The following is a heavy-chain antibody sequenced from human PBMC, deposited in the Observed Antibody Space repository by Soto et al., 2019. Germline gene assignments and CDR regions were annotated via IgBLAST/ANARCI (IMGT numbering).Heavy chain of an antibody. CDR1: GFSITNAW. J-gene: IGHJ6*02. D-gene: IGHD2-15*01. CDR2: IKRKIDGETT. Sequence: EVQLVESGGGLVKPGGSLRLSCVASGFSITNAWMNWVRQAPGKGLEWVGRIKRKIDGETTDYAAPVKGRFTFSRDDSKNMLYLQMNSLKADDTALYYCTTGSVEGVWGQGTTVTVSS. V-gene: IGHV3-15*07. CDR3: TTGSVEGV.